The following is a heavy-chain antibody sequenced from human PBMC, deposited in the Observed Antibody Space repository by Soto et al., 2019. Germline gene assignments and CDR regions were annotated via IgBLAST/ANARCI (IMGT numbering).Heavy chain of an antibody. CDR3: ARRGFQGDYFDY. D-gene: IGHD3-10*01. J-gene: IGHJ4*02. CDR2: IYYSGST. V-gene: IGHV4-39*01. Sequence: PSETLSLTCTVSGGSISSSSYYWGWIRQPPGKGLEWIGSIYYSGSTYYNPSLKSRVTISVDTSKNQFSLKLSSVTAADTAVYYCARRGFQGDYFDYWCQGTLVTVSS. CDR1: GGSISSSSYY.